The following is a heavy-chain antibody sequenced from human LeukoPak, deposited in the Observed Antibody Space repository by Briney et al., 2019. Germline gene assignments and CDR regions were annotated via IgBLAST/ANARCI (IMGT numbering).Heavy chain of an antibody. Sequence: GGSLRLSCAASGFTVSSNYMSWVRQAPGKGLEWVSVIYSGGSTYYADSVKGRFTISRDNSKNTLYLQMNSLGAEDTAVYYCARATIFELLYYYYMDVWGKGTTVTVSS. D-gene: IGHD3-3*01. CDR1: GFTVSSNY. V-gene: IGHV3-53*01. J-gene: IGHJ6*03. CDR2: IYSGGST. CDR3: ARATIFELLYYYYMDV.